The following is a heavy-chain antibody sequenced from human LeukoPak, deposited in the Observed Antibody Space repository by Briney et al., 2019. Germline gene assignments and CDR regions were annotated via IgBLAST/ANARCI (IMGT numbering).Heavy chain of an antibody. V-gene: IGHV1-18*01. CDR3: VSSFDY. CDR2: ISAYNGNT. Sequence: ASVKVSCKASGGTFSSYAISWVRQAPGQGLEWMGWISAYNGNTNYAQKLQGRVAMTTDTSTSTAYMELRSLRSDDTAVYYCVSSFDYWGQGTLVTASS. J-gene: IGHJ4*02. CDR1: GGTFSSYA.